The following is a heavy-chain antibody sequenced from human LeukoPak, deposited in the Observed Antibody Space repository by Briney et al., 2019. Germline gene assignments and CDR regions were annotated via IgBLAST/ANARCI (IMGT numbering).Heavy chain of an antibody. CDR3: ARGLGYSGGWPFDY. J-gene: IGHJ4*02. V-gene: IGHV4-4*07. D-gene: IGHD6-19*01. Sequence: SETLSLTCTVSGGSISNYWSWIRQPAGKGLEWIGRIYSGGSTNYNPSLKSRVTMSVDSSNNQFSLKLSSVTAADTAVYYCARGLGYSGGWPFDYWGKGTLSPSPQ. CDR1: GGSISNY. CDR2: IYSGGST.